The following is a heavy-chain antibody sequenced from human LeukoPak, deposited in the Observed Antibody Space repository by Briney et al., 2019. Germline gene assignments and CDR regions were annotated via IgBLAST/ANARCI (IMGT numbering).Heavy chain of an antibody. D-gene: IGHD3-3*01. Sequence: RASVKVSCKASGYTFTGYYMHWVRQAPGQGLEWMGWTNPNSGGTNYAQKFQGRVTMTRDTSISTAYMELSRLRSDDTAVYYCARAPYYDFWSGYYKVDNFDYWGQGTLVTVSS. CDR3: ARAPYYDFWSGYYKVDNFDY. CDR2: TNPNSGGT. CDR1: GYTFTGYY. J-gene: IGHJ4*02. V-gene: IGHV1-2*02.